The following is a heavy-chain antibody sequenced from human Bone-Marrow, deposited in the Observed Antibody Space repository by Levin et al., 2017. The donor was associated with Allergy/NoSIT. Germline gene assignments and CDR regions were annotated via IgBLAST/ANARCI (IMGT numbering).Heavy chain of an antibody. CDR1: GFPFSSYS. CDR2: ISSSSSYI. Sequence: LSLTCAASGFPFSSYSMNWVRQAPGKGLEWVSSISSSSSYIYYADSVKGRFTISRDNAKNSLYLQMNSLRAEDTAVYYCARGVAASDYMDVWGKGTTVTVSS. V-gene: IGHV3-21*01. D-gene: IGHD2-15*01. CDR3: ARGVAASDYMDV. J-gene: IGHJ6*03.